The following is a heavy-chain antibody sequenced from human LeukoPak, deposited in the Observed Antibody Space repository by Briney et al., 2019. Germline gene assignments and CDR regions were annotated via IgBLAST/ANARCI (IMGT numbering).Heavy chain of an antibody. D-gene: IGHD1-26*01. CDR1: GFTFDSYA. Sequence: GGSLRLSCAASGFTFDSYAMTWVRQAPGKGLEWVSTVTASGAGTYFADSVKGRFTISRDNSKNTLYLQLNSLRAEDTAIYYCARDRGEGIVGTFDYWGQGTLVTVSS. CDR2: VTASGAGT. V-gene: IGHV3-23*01. CDR3: ARDRGEGIVGTFDY. J-gene: IGHJ4*02.